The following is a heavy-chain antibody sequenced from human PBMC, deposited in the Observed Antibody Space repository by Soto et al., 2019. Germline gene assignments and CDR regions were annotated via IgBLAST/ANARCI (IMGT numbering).Heavy chain of an antibody. V-gene: IGHV4-59*01. CDR2: ISYSGST. Sequence: PSETLSLTCSVSGASITTYYWSWIRQPPGKGLEWIGSISYSGSTKYNPSLESRVMISLDTSKNQFSLRLTSVTAADTALYYCARDWDSSGLFDPWGQGALVTSPQ. CDR1: GASITTYY. D-gene: IGHD3-10*01. CDR3: ARDWDSSGLFDP. J-gene: IGHJ5*02.